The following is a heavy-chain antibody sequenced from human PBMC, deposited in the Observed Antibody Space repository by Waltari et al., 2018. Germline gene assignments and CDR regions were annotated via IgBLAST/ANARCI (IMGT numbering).Heavy chain of an antibody. V-gene: IGHV1-2*02. CDR3: ASWSAPFDY. J-gene: IGHJ4*02. Sequence: QVQLVKSGSEVKRPGATVRASCKASWYISTDYYMHWVRQAPGQGLEWMGWINPNSGGTNYAQKFQGRVIMTRDTSIGTVYMELSSLQSDDTAIYYCASWSAPFDYWGQGTLVTVSS. CDR2: INPNSGGT. CDR1: WYISTDYY. D-gene: IGHD3-3*01.